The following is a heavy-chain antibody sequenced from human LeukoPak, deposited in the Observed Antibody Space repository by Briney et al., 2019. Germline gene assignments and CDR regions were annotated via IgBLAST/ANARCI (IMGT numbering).Heavy chain of an antibody. CDR3: AKDNRRHYTSGPNPDSLH. J-gene: IGHJ4*02. CDR1: GFTFNTYW. CDR2: IKEDGSQK. V-gene: IGHV3-7*03. D-gene: IGHD6-19*01. Sequence: GGSLRLSCAASGFTFNTYWMSWVRQTPGKGLEWVANIKEDGSQKNYVDSVRGRFTISRDNAKNSLYLQMDSLRVEDTAFYYCAKDNRRHYTSGPNPDSLHWGQGALVTVSS.